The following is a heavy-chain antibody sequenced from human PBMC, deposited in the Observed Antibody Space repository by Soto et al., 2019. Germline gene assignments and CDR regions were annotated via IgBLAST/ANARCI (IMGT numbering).Heavy chain of an antibody. CDR2: MNPNSGNT. J-gene: IGHJ5*02. V-gene: IGHV1-8*01. CDR1: GYTFTSYD. Sequence: QVQLVQSGAEVKKPGASVKVSCKASGYTFTSYDINWVRQATGQGLEWMGWMNPNSGNTGYAQKFQGRVTMTRNTSXCXXYMELSSLRSEDTAVYYCARVNYDILTGFGNWFDPWGQGTLVTVSS. CDR3: ARVNYDILTGFGNWFDP. D-gene: IGHD3-9*01.